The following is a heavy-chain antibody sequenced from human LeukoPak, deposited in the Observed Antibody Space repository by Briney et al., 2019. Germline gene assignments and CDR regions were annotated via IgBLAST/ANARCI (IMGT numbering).Heavy chain of an antibody. CDR1: GFTFSSYA. D-gene: IGHD3-3*01. CDR3: AKDLVVSRFLEWFHRPDY. CDR2: IRGSGGST. V-gene: IGHV3-23*01. J-gene: IGHJ4*02. Sequence: QPGGSLRLSCAASGFTFSSYAMSWVRQAPGKGLEWVSAIRGSGGSTYYADSVKGGFTISRDNSKNTLYLQMNSLRAEDTAVYYCAKDLVVSRFLEWFHRPDYWGQGTLVTVSS.